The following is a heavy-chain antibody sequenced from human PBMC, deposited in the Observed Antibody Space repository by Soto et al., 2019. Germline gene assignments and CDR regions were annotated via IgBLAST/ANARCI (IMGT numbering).Heavy chain of an antibody. Sequence: PLSLTCTVSGGSRSSGGYYWSGIRQHPGKGLDWIGYIYYSGSTYYNPSLKSRVTISVDTSKNQFSLKLSSVTAADTAVYYCARYISEMYYDSSGYHNWFDPWGQGTLVTVSS. D-gene: IGHD3-22*01. J-gene: IGHJ5*02. CDR1: GGSRSSGGYY. V-gene: IGHV4-31*03. CDR3: ARYISEMYYDSSGYHNWFDP. CDR2: IYYSGST.